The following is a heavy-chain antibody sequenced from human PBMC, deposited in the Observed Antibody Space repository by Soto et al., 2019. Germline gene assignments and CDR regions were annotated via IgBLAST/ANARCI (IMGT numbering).Heavy chain of an antibody. J-gene: IGHJ4*02. CDR3: ARSSSHYYDSSDLDY. V-gene: IGHV5-51*01. CDR1: GYXFTSYL. Sequence: EXLKICCKCSGYXFTSYLIGWVRHMPGKGLEWMGIIYPGDSDTRYSPSFQGQVTISADKSISTAYLQWSSMKASYTAMYYCARSSSHYYDSSDLDYWGQGTLVTVSS. CDR2: IYPGDSDT. D-gene: IGHD3-22*01.